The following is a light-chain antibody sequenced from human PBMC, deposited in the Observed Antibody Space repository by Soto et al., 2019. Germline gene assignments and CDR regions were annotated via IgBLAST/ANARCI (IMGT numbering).Light chain of an antibody. V-gene: IGLV2-11*01. Sequence: QSALTQPHSVSGSPGQSVTISCTGTSVDVGAYDFVSWYQQHPGKAPKLLIYVVSGRHSGVPHRFSGSKSGNAASLTISGLQAEDEADYYCSSFTTSHTYVFGTGTKLTVL. CDR3: SSFTTSHTYV. CDR2: VVS. CDR1: SVDVGAYDF. J-gene: IGLJ1*01.